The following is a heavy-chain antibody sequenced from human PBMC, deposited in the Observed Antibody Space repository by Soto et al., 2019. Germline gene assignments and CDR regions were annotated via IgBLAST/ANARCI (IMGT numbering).Heavy chain of an antibody. Sequence: SVKVSCKASGGTFSSDTISWVRQAPGQGLEWMGRIIPILGIANYAQKFQGRVTITADKSTSTAYMELSSLRSEDTAVYYCANRITGTTFDYWGQGTLVTAPQ. D-gene: IGHD1-7*01. V-gene: IGHV1-69*02. CDR3: ANRITGTTFDY. CDR1: GGTFSSDT. J-gene: IGHJ4*02. CDR2: IIPILGIA.